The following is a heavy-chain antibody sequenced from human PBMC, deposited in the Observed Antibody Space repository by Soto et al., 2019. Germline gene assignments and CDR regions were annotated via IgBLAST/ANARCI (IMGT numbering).Heavy chain of an antibody. CDR1: GYSFTHYW. CDR3: ARGSLNGGTATDEFEP. V-gene: IGHV5-51*01. D-gene: IGHD1-1*01. CDR2: IYPSDSAT. J-gene: IGHJ5*02. Sequence: GESLKISFQGSGYSFTHYWIGWVRQVPGKGLEWMGVIYPSDSATRYNPSFQGQVAMSADPSISTAYLQWSSLKASDTAIYFCARGSLNGGTATDEFEPWGQGTQVTVSS.